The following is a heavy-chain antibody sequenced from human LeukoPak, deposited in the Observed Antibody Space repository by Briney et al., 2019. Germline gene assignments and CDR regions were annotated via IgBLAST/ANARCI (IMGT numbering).Heavy chain of an antibody. D-gene: IGHD6-13*01. Sequence: GRSLRLSCAASGFTFDDYAMHWVRQAPGKGLEWVSGISWNSGSIGYADSVKGRFTISRDNAKNSLYLQMNSLRAEDTALYYRAKGPPYWSAAGTRVGFDYYGMDVWGQGTTVTVSS. CDR3: AKGPPYWSAAGTRVGFDYYGMDV. J-gene: IGHJ6*02. CDR2: ISWNSGSI. CDR1: GFTFDDYA. V-gene: IGHV3-9*01.